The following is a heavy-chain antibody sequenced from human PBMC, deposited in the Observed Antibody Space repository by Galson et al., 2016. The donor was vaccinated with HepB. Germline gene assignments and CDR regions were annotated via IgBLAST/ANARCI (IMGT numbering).Heavy chain of an antibody. V-gene: IGHV1-46*01. D-gene: IGHD6-19*01. CDR3: ARISRSGWLF. J-gene: IGHJ4*02. CDR2: INPIDGST. Sequence: QSGAEVKEPGESLKISCKASGYTFTSYPLHWVRQAPGQGLEWMGMINPIDGSTTYAQNFQGRVTMTRDTSTSTVYMELSSLRSEDTAVYYCARISRSGWLFWGQGTLVTVSS. CDR1: GYTFTSYP.